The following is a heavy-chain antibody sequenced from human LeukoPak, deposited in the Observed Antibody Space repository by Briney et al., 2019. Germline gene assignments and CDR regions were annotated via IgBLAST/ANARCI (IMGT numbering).Heavy chain of an antibody. V-gene: IGHV4-34*01. J-gene: IGHJ5*02. Sequence: SETLSLTCAVYGGSFSGYYWGWIRQPPGKGLEWIGEINHSGSTNYNPSLKSRVTISVDTSKNQFSLKLSSVTAADTAVYYCARLLGGWFDPWGQGTLVTVSS. CDR1: GGSFSGYY. CDR2: INHSGST. D-gene: IGHD3-10*01. CDR3: ARLLGGWFDP.